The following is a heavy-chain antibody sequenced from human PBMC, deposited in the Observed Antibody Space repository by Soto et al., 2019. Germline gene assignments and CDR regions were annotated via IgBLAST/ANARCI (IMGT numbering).Heavy chain of an antibody. J-gene: IGHJ6*03. V-gene: IGHV3-74*01. CDR3: ARGASCTSINCYIDYYYYMDV. CDR1: GFTFSNSW. CDR2: INSDGSSR. Sequence: GGSLRLSCAASGFTFSNSWMHWVRQAPGKGLVWVSHINSDGSSRVYADYVKGRFIISRDNAKNTLYLQINSLGAEDTAVYYCARGASCTSINCYIDYYYYMDVWGKGTTVTVSS. D-gene: IGHD2-2*02.